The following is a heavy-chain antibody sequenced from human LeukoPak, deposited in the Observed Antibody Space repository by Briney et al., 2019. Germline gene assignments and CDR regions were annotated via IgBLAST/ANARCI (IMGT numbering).Heavy chain of an antibody. J-gene: IGHJ4*02. CDR3: ARHSIAVFDY. V-gene: IGHV4-59*08. D-gene: IGHD6-19*01. CDR1: GGSISSYY. CDR2: IYYSGST. Sequence: PSETLSLTCTVSGGSISSYYWSWIRQPPGKGLEWIGYIYYSGSTDYNPSLKSRVTISVDTSKNQFSLKLSSVTAADTAVYYCARHSIAVFDYWGQGTLVTVSS.